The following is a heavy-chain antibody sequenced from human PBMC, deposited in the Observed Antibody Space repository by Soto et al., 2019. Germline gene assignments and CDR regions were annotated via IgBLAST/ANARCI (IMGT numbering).Heavy chain of an antibody. D-gene: IGHD4-17*01. CDR1: GYTFTSYG. Sequence: QVQLMQSGAEVKKPGASVKVSCKAPGYTFTSYGISWARQAPGQGLEWMGWISAYNGNTTYAQKLQGTVTTTTDTSESTASMELRRLRSDDPGVNFCTRVLHGDPSFWGEGTLVTVSS. J-gene: IGHJ4*02. CDR2: ISAYNGNT. V-gene: IGHV1-18*01. CDR3: TRVLHGDPSF.